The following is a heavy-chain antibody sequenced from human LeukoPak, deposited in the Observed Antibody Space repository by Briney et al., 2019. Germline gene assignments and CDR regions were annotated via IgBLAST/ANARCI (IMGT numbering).Heavy chain of an antibody. CDR2: IRYDGSNK. CDR1: GFTFSSYW. CDR3: ASTDFWSGYFAFDI. Sequence: GGSLRLSCAASGFTFSSYWMSWVRQAPGKGLEWVAFIRYDGSNKYYADSVKGRFTISRDNSKNTLYLQMNSLRAEDTAVYYCASTDFWSGYFAFDIWGQGTMVTVSS. J-gene: IGHJ3*02. D-gene: IGHD3-3*01. V-gene: IGHV3-30*02.